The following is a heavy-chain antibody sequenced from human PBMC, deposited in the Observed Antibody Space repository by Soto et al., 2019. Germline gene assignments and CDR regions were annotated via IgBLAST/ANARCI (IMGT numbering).Heavy chain of an antibody. CDR2: IYHSGST. Sequence: SETLSLTCAVSGGSISSGGYSWSWIRQPPGKGLEWIGYIYHSGSTYYNPSLKSRVTISVERSKNQFSLKLSSVTAADTAVYSCARVGYPNWFDPWGQGSLVTVSS. D-gene: IGHD5-18*01. CDR3: ARVGYPNWFDP. CDR1: GGSISSGGYS. V-gene: IGHV4-30-2*01. J-gene: IGHJ5*02.